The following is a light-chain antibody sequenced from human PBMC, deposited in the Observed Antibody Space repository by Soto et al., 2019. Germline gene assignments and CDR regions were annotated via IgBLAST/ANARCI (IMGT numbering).Light chain of an antibody. J-gene: IGKJ4*01. Sequence: DIQMTQSPSSLSASVGDRVTITCRASQTITTYLNWYQQKPGKAPNLLIHGGSILQSGVPPLFSGGGGVTDFTLTISSLQPEVFASYSFQQIYTIPLTFGGGTQVDIK. V-gene: IGKV1-39*01. CDR2: GGS. CDR1: QTITTY. CDR3: QQIYTIPLT.